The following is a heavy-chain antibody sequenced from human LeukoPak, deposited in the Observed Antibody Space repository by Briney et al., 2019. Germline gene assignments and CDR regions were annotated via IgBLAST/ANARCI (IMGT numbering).Heavy chain of an antibody. CDR3: ARAGYSSTWYSRYFDL. V-gene: IGHV3-48*03. Sequence: GGSLRLSCAASGFTFSSYEMNWVRQAPGKGLEWVSYISSSGSTIYYADSVKGRFTISRDNAKNSLYLQVNSLRAGDTAVYYCARAGYSSTWYSRYFDLWGRGTLVTVSS. CDR2: ISSSGSTI. J-gene: IGHJ2*01. CDR1: GFTFSSYE. D-gene: IGHD6-13*01.